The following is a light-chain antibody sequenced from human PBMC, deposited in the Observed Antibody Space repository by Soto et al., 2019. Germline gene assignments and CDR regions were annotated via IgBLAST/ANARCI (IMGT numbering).Light chain of an antibody. CDR2: AAS. Sequence: EIALTQSPGPLSLSPGERATLSCRASQSVTANYLAWYQQKPGQAPRLLIYAASIGATGIPARFSGSGSGTDFNLTISRLEPEDSAVYYCLQYGIPLWTFGQGTKVEIK. CDR1: QSVTANY. J-gene: IGKJ1*01. CDR3: LQYGIPLWT. V-gene: IGKV3-20*01.